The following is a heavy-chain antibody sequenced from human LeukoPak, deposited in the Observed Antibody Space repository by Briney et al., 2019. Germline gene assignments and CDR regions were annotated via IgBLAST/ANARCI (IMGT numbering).Heavy chain of an antibody. V-gene: IGHV4-59*01. CDR1: GGSISSYS. CDR2: IYYSGST. CDR3: ARSNQLLGNFDY. Sequence: PSETLSLTCTVSGGSISSYSWSWIRQPPGKGLEWIGYIYYSGSTNYNPSLKSRVTISVDTSKNQFSLKLSSVTAADTAVYYCARSNQLLGNFDYWGQGTLVTVSS. D-gene: IGHD2-2*01. J-gene: IGHJ4*02.